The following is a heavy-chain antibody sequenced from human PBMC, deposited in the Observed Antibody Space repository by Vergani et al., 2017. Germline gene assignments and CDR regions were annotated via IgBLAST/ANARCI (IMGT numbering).Heavy chain of an antibody. Sequence: EVQLVESGGGVVQPGGSLRLSCAASGFTFDDYAMHWVRQAPGKGLEWVSLISGDGGSTYYADSVKGRFTISRDNSKNSLYLQMNSLRTEDTALYYCAKDPTVEMATSWYFDLWGRGTLVTVSS. CDR1: GFTFDDYA. D-gene: IGHD5-24*01. CDR2: ISGDGGST. CDR3: AKDPTVEMATSWYFDL. V-gene: IGHV3-43*02. J-gene: IGHJ2*01.